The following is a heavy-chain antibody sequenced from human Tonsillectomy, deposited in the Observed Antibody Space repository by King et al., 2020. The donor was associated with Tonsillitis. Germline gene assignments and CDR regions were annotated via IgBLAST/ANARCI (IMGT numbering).Heavy chain of an antibody. CDR2: IYFSGST. J-gene: IGHJ3*01. CDR1: GGSISSYY. CDR3: ARFTWGGRLGV. V-gene: IGHV4-59*01. Sequence: QLQESGPGLVKPSETLSLTCTVSGGSISSYYWTWIRQLPGKGLEWIGYIYFSGSTNYNPSLKSRVTISVDTSKNQISLRLNSVTAADTAVYYCARFTWGGRLGVWGQGTMVTVSS. D-gene: IGHD3-16*01.